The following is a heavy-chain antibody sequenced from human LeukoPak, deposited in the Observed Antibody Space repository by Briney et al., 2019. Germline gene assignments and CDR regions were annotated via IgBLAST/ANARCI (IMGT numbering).Heavy chain of an antibody. V-gene: IGHV3-33*01. Sequence: PGGSLRLSCAASGFTFSSYGMHWVRQAPGKGLEWVAVIWYDGSNKYYADSVKGRLTISRDNSKNTLYLQMNSLRAEDTAVYYCARDKRRGTSCPDYWGQGTLVTVSS. CDR2: IWYDGSNK. J-gene: IGHJ4*02. CDR1: GFTFSSYG. CDR3: ARDKRRGTSCPDY. D-gene: IGHD2-2*01.